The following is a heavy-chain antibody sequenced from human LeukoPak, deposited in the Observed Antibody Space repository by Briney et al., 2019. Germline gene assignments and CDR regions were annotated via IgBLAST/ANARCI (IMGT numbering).Heavy chain of an antibody. CDR1: GFTFGSYA. CDR3: ASSLYGSGSYYEYYFDY. Sequence: GGSLRLSCAASGFTFGSYAMHWVRQAPGKGLEWVAVISYDGSNKYYADSVKGRFTISRDNSKNTLYLQMNSLRAEDTAVYYCASSLYGSGSYYEYYFDYWGQGTLVTVSS. CDR2: ISYDGSNK. J-gene: IGHJ4*02. V-gene: IGHV3-30-3*01. D-gene: IGHD3-10*01.